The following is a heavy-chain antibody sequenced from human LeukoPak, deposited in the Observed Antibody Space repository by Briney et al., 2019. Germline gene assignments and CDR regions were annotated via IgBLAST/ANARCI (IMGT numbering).Heavy chain of an antibody. CDR1: GFTFSSYS. Sequence: PGGSLRLSCAASGFTFSSYSMNWVRQAPGKGLEWVSSISSSSSYIYYADSVKGRFTISRDNAKNSLYLQMNSLRAEDTAVYYCARVGTGVPAAHTIDYWGQGTLVTVSS. CDR3: ARVGTGVPAAHTIDY. J-gene: IGHJ4*02. D-gene: IGHD2-2*01. V-gene: IGHV3-21*01. CDR2: ISSSSSYI.